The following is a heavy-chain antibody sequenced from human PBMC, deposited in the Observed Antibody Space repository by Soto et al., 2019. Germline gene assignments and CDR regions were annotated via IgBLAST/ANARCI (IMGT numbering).Heavy chain of an antibody. J-gene: IGHJ5*02. CDR1: GGSINSHY. CDR3: ARHAVGRWLDT. V-gene: IGHV4-59*08. D-gene: IGHD2-15*01. Sequence: SETLSLTCTVSGGSINSHYWSWIRQPPGKGLEWIGQIYNSGGTNHNPSLKSRVIISLDTSKNQFSLKLSSVTATDTGVYYCARHAVGRWLDTWGQGTLVTVSS. CDR2: IYNSGGT.